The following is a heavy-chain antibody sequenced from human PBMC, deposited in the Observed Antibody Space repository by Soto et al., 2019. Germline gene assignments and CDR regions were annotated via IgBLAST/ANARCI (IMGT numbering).Heavy chain of an antibody. CDR2: IIPILSTT. D-gene: IGHD6-19*01. V-gene: IGHV1-69*13. CDR3: ASRAMAVTWFDP. CDR1: GGTDGTYS. J-gene: IGHJ5*02. Sequence: RASVKVSCKVSGGTDGTYSINWVRQAPGQGLEWMGAIIPILSTTNYAQRFQGRVTITADESTGTVYLELTSLKFEDTALYYCASRAMAVTWFDPWGQGTLVTVSS.